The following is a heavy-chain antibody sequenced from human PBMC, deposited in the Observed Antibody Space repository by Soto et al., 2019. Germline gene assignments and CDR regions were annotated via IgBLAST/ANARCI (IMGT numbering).Heavy chain of an antibody. J-gene: IGHJ6*02. Sequence: SETLSLTCAVYGGSFSGYYWSWIRQPPGKGLEWIGEINHSGSTNYNPSLKSRVTISVDTSKNQFSLKLSSVIAADTAVYYCARGPPYYYYGMDVWGQGTTVTVSS. V-gene: IGHV4-34*01. CDR1: GGSFSGYY. CDR2: INHSGST. CDR3: ARGPPYYYYGMDV.